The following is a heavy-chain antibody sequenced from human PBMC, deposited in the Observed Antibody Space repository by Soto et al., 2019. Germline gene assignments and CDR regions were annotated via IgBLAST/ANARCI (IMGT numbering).Heavy chain of an antibody. CDR3: AKDLVAWSNYYYYGMDV. D-gene: IGHD6-6*01. CDR1: GFTFSHYG. CDR2: ISYDGSNK. J-gene: IGHJ6*02. V-gene: IGHV3-30*18. Sequence: GGSLRLSCGASGFTFSHYGMHWVRQAPGKGLEWVAIISYDGSNKYYADSVKGRFTISRDNSKNTLYLQMNSPRAEDTAVYYCAKDLVAWSNYYYYGMDVWGQGTTVTVSS.